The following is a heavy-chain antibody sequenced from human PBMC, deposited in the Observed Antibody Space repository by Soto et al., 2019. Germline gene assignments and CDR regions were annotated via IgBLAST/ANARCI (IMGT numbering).Heavy chain of an antibody. J-gene: IGHJ6*02. D-gene: IGHD6-13*01. CDR2: IFDAATA. V-gene: IGHV4-61*01. CDR3: ARDRRGRADGFIYYYGMEV. Sequence: QVQLQESGPGLMKPSGTLSLICSVSGESVGRGTNYWSWVRQAPGRGLEWIGYIFDAATAIYNPSVESLVSISLDAAKNQVSLKLTSVTAADTAIYYCARDRRGRADGFIYYYGMEVWGQGTSVTVSS. CDR1: GESVGRGTNY.